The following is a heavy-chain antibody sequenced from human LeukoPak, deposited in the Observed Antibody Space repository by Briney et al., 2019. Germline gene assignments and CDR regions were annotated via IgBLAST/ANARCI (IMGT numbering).Heavy chain of an antibody. Sequence: SQTLSLTCAVSGGSLSSGGYSWSWIRQPPGKGLEWIGYIYHSGSTYYNPSLKSRVTISVDRSKNQFSLKLSSVTAADTAVYYCARESNYYGSGSYYTIFDPWGQGTLVTVSS. CDR2: IYHSGST. J-gene: IGHJ5*02. D-gene: IGHD3-10*01. CDR1: GGSLSSGGYS. CDR3: ARESNYYGSGSYYTIFDP. V-gene: IGHV4-30-2*01.